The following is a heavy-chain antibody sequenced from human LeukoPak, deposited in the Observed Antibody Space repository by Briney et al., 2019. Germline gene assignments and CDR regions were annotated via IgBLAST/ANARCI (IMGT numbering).Heavy chain of an antibody. CDR3: ARQRSGSYFPDLYDY. CDR1: GYSFSSYW. CDR2: IYPGDSDT. J-gene: IGHJ4*02. Sequence: GESLKISCKGSGYSFSSYWIVWVRQMPGKGLEWMGIIYPGDSDTRYSPSFQGQVTISADKSTSTAYLQWSSLKASDTAMYYCARQRSGSYFPDLYDYWGQGTLVTVSS. V-gene: IGHV5-51*01. D-gene: IGHD1-26*01.